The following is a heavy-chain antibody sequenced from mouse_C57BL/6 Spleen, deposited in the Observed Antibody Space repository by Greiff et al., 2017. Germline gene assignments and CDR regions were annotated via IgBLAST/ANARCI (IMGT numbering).Heavy chain of an antibody. Sequence: QVQLQESGPGLVAPSQSLSITCTVSGFSLTSYGVHWVRQPPGKGLEWLVVIWSDGSTTYNSALKSKLSISKDNSKSQVFLKMNSFQTAATAIYYCARDYDGYHYAMDYWGQGTSVTVSS. CDR2: IWSDGST. D-gene: IGHD2-3*01. CDR3: ARDYDGYHYAMDY. J-gene: IGHJ4*01. CDR1: GFSLTSYG. V-gene: IGHV2-6*03.